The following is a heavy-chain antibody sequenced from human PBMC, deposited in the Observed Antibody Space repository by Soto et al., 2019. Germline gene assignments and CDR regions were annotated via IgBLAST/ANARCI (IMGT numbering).Heavy chain of an antibody. Sequence: QEQLVESGGGVVQPGRSLRLSCAASGFSFSNYAIHWVRQAPGKGLEWVAVISFDGNIKYYADSVKGRLTISRDNSKNTLYLQMDGLRAEDTAVFYCARDASSFYDSSASIFPAFDLWGQGTMVAVSS. V-gene: IGHV3-30-3*01. CDR2: ISFDGNIK. CDR1: GFSFSNYA. D-gene: IGHD3-22*01. CDR3: ARDASSFYDSSASIFPAFDL. J-gene: IGHJ3*01.